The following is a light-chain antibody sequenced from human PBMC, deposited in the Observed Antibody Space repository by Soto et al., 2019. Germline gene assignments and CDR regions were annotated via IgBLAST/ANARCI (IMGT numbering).Light chain of an antibody. CDR3: QQSNNRPAIT. Sequence: IQMTQSPSSLSASLGDSVTITCRAGPHIFSYLNWYQQKPGQAPKLLIYAASNRQSGVPARFSGSGSGTDFTLTISSLQSEDFAIYYGQQSNNRPAITFGQGTRLEIK. CDR1: PHIFSY. CDR2: AAS. V-gene: IGKV1-39*01. J-gene: IGKJ5*01.